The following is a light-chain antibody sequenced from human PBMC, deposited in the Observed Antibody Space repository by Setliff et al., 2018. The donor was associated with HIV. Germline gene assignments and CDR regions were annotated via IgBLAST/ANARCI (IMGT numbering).Light chain of an antibody. CDR2: GAS. J-gene: IGKJ1*01. CDR3: QQYGSSSWT. Sequence: EIVLTQSPGTLSLSPGERATLSCRASQTISSNYLAWYQQKPGQAPRLLIYGASSRATGIPDRFSGRGSGTDFTLTISRLETEDVAVYYCQQYGSSSWTFGQGTKVDIK. V-gene: IGKV3-20*01. CDR1: QTISSNY.